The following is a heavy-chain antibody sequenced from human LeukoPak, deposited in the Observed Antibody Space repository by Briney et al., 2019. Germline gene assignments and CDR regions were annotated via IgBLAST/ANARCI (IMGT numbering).Heavy chain of an antibody. V-gene: IGHV4-59*01. CDR1: RGSISGYS. CDR3: VRGPYGASISKWFDP. D-gene: IGHD4/OR15-4a*01. CDR2: IYYSGDT. Sequence: SETLSLTCTVSRGSISGYSWSWIRQSPGGGLDWIGYIYYSGDTAYNPSLRSRVTMSLDTSKHQFSLQLRSMTTADTAVYYCVRGPYGASISKWFDPWGQGTQVIVSP. J-gene: IGHJ5*02.